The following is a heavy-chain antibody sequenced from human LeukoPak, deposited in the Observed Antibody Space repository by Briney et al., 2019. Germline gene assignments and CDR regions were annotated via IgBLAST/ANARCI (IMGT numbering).Heavy chain of an antibody. D-gene: IGHD2-2*01. V-gene: IGHV1-18*01. CDR1: GYTFTSYD. CDR2: ISTYNGNT. Sequence: ASVKVSCKASGYTFTSYDISWARQAPGQGLEWMGWISTYNGNTNFAQKLQGRVTMTTDTSTSTAYMELRGLRSDDSAVYYCATTAKGYCTSTSCLSWFGPWGQGTLVTVSS. CDR3: ATTAKGYCTSTSCLSWFGP. J-gene: IGHJ5*02.